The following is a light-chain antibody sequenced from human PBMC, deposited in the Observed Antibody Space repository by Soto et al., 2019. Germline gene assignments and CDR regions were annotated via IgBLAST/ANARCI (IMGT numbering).Light chain of an antibody. CDR2: AAS. V-gene: IGKV1-39*01. J-gene: IGKJ1*01. CDR3: QQSYSTPRT. CDR1: QSISSY. Sequence: DIQMTQSPSSLSASVGGRVTITCRASQSISSYLNWYQQKPGKAPKLLIYAASSLQSGVPSRFSGSGSGTDFTHTISSLQPEDFATCYCQQSYSTPRTFGQGTKVDIK.